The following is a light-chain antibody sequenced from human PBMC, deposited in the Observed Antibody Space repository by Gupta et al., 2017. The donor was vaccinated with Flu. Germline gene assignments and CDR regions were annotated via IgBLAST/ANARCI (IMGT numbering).Light chain of an antibody. CDR1: QSVSSY. CDR2: DAS. V-gene: IGKV3-11*01. J-gene: IGKJ2*01. Sequence: ATLSLSPGERATLSCRASQSVSSYLAWYQQKPCQAPRLLIYDASNRATGIPARFSGSGSGTDFTLTISSLEPEDFAVYYCQQRSNWPPYTFGQGTKLEIK. CDR3: QQRSNWPPYT.